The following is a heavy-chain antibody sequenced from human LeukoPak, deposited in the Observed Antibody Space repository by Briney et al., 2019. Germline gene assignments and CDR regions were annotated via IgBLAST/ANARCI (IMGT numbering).Heavy chain of an antibody. Sequence: GASVKVSCKASGRNFSSYAITWLRQAPGQGLEWMGWIIPINGKTNYAQKLQGRVTMTTDTSTSTAYMELRSLRSDETAVYYCARDLGDSSGYFDYWGQGTLVTVSS. CDR3: ARDLGDSSGYFDY. CDR2: IIPINGKT. V-gene: IGHV1-18*01. J-gene: IGHJ4*02. D-gene: IGHD3-22*01. CDR1: GRNFSSYA.